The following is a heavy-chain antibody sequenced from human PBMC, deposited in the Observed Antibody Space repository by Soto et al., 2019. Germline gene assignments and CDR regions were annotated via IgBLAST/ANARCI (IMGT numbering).Heavy chain of an antibody. CDR1: GDSVSSNSAA. D-gene: IGHD6-19*01. V-gene: IGHV6-1*01. Sequence: SETLSLTCAISGDSVSSNSAAWNWIRQSPSRGLEWLGRTYYRSKWYNDYAVSVKSRITINPDTSKNQFSLQLNSVTPEDTAVYYCARDSSGEAVAGNNWFDPWGQGTLVTVSS. CDR3: ARDSSGEAVAGNNWFDP. CDR2: TYYRSKWYN. J-gene: IGHJ5*02.